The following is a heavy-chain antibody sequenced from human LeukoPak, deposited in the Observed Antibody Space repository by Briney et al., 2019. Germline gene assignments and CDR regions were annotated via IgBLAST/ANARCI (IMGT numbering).Heavy chain of an antibody. CDR3: ARSDIVVVPAAIGSYYYYGMDV. J-gene: IGHJ6*02. Sequence: GESLKISCKGSGYSFTGYWIGWARQMPGKGLEWMGIIYPGDSDTRYSPSFQGQVTISADKSISTAYLQWSSLKASDTAMYYCARSDIVVVPAAIGSYYYYGMDVWGQGTTVTVSS. V-gene: IGHV5-51*01. CDR1: GYSFTGYW. D-gene: IGHD2-2*02. CDR2: IYPGDSDT.